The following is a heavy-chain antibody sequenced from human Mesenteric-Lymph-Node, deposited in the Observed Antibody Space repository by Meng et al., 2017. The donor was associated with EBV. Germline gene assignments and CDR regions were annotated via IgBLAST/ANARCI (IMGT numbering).Heavy chain of an antibody. D-gene: IGHD3-10*01. Sequence: VKLQGSGPGLVKPSGTLSLTCAVSGGSITTYNWWSWVRQPPGKGLEWIGEVFHSGTTNSNASLRSRLTISVDKSKNQFSLKLTSVTAADTAVYYCAKANSSGRSSWFDPWGQGTLVTVSS. V-gene: IGHV4-4*02. CDR2: VFHSGTT. CDR3: AKANSSGRSSWFDP. J-gene: IGHJ5*02. CDR1: GGSITTYNW.